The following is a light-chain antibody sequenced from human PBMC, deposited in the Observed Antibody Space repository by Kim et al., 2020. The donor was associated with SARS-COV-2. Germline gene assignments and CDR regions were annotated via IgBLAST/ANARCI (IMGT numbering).Light chain of an antibody. CDR2: RAS. Sequence: SASVGDRFTTSCRASQSSDYWLALYQQKPGKAPKLLIYRASTLQSGVPSRFSGSGSETEFTLTISSLQPDDCATYYCQQYSRTPYTFGQGTKLEI. CDR1: QSSDYW. J-gene: IGKJ2*01. CDR3: QQYSRTPYT. V-gene: IGKV1-5*03.